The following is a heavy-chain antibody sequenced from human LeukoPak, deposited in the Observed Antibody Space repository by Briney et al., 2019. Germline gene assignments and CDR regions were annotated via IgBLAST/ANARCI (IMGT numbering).Heavy chain of an antibody. V-gene: IGHV3-23*01. J-gene: IGHJ4*02. CDR2: ISGGGSA. CDR1: GFTFRSYS. Sequence: GGSLRLSCEASGFTFRSYSMSWVRQAPGKGLEWVSAISGGGSAFYADSVKGRFTISRDTSKNTLYLQMYSLSAEDTAVYYCARDYPPDWGQGTLVTVSA. CDR3: ARDYPPD.